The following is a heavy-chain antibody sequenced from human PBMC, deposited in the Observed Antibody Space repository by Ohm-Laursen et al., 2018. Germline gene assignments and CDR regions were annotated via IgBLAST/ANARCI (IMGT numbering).Heavy chain of an antibody. Sequence: SLRLSCAASGFTISNNYMHWVRQAPGKGLEWVAVISYDGSTKYYADSVKGRFTISRDNSKNTLYLQMNSLRAEDTAVYYCAKEHYYDSSGIPDYWGQGTLVTVSS. V-gene: IGHV3-30*18. CDR1: GFTISNNY. D-gene: IGHD3-22*01. CDR3: AKEHYYDSSGIPDY. CDR2: ISYDGSTK. J-gene: IGHJ4*02.